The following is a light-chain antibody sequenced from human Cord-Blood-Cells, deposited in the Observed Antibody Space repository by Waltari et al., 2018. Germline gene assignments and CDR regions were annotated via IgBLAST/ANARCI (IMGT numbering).Light chain of an antibody. Sequence: EIVMTQSPATLSVSPGERATLSCRASQSVSSNLAWYQQKPGQAPRLLIYGASTRATGIPAMFSGSGSGTEFTLTISSLQSEDFAVYYCQQYNNWRRTFGGGTKVEIK. CDR3: QQYNNWRRT. CDR2: GAS. V-gene: IGKV3-15*01. J-gene: IGKJ4*01. CDR1: QSVSSN.